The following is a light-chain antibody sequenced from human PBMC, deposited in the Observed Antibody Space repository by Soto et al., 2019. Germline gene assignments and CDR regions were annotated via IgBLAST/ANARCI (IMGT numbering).Light chain of an antibody. CDR3: QQYNNWPPFT. CDR1: QSLSSRN. CDR2: GVS. J-gene: IGKJ3*01. Sequence: VVMTQSPASLSVSPGALSTRSCRASQSLSSRNLAWYQQKPGQAPRPLIYGVSSRATGIPDRFSGSGSGTDFTLTLTSLQSEDFAVYTCQQYNNWPPFTFGPGTKVDI. V-gene: IGKV3D-15*01.